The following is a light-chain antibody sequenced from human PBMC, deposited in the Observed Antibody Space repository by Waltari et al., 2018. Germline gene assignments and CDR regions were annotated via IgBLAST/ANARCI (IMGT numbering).Light chain of an antibody. V-gene: IGLV2-23*01. CDR2: EDS. J-gene: IGLJ2*01. CDR3: CSYAGSFTLV. Sequence: QSALTQPASVSASPGQSITIPCTGTRSDVGSYNLVSWYPEHPGKAPKLMIYEDSKRPSGVSNRFSGSKSGNTASLTISGLQAEDEADYYCCSYAGSFTLVFGGGTKLTVL. CDR1: RSDVGSYNL.